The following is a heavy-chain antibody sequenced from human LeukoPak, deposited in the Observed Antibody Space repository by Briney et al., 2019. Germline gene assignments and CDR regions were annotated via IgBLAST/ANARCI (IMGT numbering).Heavy chain of an antibody. CDR1: GGSISSNSYY. D-gene: IGHD6-13*01. Sequence: SETLSLTCTVSGGSISSNSYYWSWIRQPAGKGLEWIGRIYTSGSTNYNPSLKSRVSISVDTSKSQFSLNLSSVTVADTAVYYCARSWAGFDYWGQETLVTVSS. CDR3: ARSWAGFDY. CDR2: IYTSGST. V-gene: IGHV4-61*02. J-gene: IGHJ4*02.